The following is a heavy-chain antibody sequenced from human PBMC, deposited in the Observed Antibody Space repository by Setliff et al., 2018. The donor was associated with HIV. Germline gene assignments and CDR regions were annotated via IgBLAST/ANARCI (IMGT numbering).Heavy chain of an antibody. CDR1: EDTFNSYT. J-gene: IGHJ4*02. V-gene: IGHV1-69*02. CDR2: TIPVLSMS. CDR3: ATSFGSGVAPFDN. D-gene: IGHD3-10*01. Sequence: KVSCKASEDTFNSYTFHWVRQTPGQGLEWMGRTIPVLSMSNFALKFQGRGSIFADKSTSTAYLGLNGLTSEDTAIYYCATSFGSGVAPFDNWGQGTLVTVSS.